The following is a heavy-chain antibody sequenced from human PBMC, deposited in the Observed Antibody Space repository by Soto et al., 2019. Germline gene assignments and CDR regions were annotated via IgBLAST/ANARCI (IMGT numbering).Heavy chain of an antibody. D-gene: IGHD4-17*01. Sequence: EVQLLESGGGLVQPGGSLRLSCAASGFTFSSYAMSWVRQAPGKGLEWVSAISGSGGSTSYADSVKGRFTIYRDNSKKPLYLQTNNLRAEDTAVYYCANPLFSGDYSTAGGSRHDYWGQGTLVTVAS. CDR3: ANPLFSGDYSTAGGSRHDY. V-gene: IGHV3-23*01. J-gene: IGHJ4*02. CDR1: GFTFSSYA. CDR2: ISGSGGST.